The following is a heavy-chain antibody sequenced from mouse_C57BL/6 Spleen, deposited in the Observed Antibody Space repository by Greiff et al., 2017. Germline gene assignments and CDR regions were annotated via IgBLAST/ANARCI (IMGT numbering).Heavy chain of an antibody. CDR3: ARLIYYGNGCYYAMDY. J-gene: IGHJ4*01. Sequence: EVQLVESGGGLVKPGGSLKLSCAASGFTFSSYAMSWVRQTPEKRLEWVATIRDGGSYTNYQDNVTGRFTISRDNAKNNLYLQISHLKSEDTAMYYCARLIYYGNGCYYAMDYWGQGTSVTVSS. D-gene: IGHD2-1*01. CDR1: GFTFSSYA. CDR2: IRDGGSYT. V-gene: IGHV5-4*01.